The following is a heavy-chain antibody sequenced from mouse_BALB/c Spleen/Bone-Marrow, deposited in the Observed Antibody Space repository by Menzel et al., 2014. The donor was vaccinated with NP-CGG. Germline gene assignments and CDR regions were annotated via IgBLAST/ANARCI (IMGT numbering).Heavy chain of an antibody. CDR2: ISYSGST. Sequence: VQLQQSGPGLVKPSQSLSLTCTVTGYSITSDYAWNWIRQFPGNKLEWMGYISYSGSTAYNPSLSSRISITRDTSKNQFFLQLNSVTTEDTATYYCARRGYYGSSLDYWGQGTTLTVPS. V-gene: IGHV3-2*02. CDR1: GYSITSDYA. CDR3: ARRGYYGSSLDY. D-gene: IGHD1-1*01. J-gene: IGHJ2*01.